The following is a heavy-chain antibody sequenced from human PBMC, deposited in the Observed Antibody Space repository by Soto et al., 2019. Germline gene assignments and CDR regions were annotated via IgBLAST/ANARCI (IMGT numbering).Heavy chain of an antibody. V-gene: IGHV3-30*18. CDR1: GVTFSINV. CDR2: ISNDGNKK. J-gene: IGHJ5*02. D-gene: IGHD3-3*01. CDR3: AKDKVPYYDFWSGQRWFDP. Sequence: RRLSCAAPGVTFSINVMHWVRHTPGNEMVWVAVISNDGNKKYYVESVEGRFSISRDNSKSIVYLQMNNVRIEDTAKYYCAKDKVPYYDFWSGQRWFDPWGQGTQVTVSS.